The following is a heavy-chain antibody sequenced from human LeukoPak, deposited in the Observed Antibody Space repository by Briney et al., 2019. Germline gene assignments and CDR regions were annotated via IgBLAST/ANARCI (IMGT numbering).Heavy chain of an antibody. Sequence: GGSLRLSCAASGFTFDDSAMHWVRQVPGKGLEWVSSISWNSGDIVYADSVKGRFTISRDNAKNSLFLQMNSLRAEDTALYYCAKGRGLWELLPFDNWGQGTLVAVSS. CDR2: ISWNSGDI. CDR1: GFTFDDSA. D-gene: IGHD2-15*01. V-gene: IGHV3-9*01. CDR3: AKGRGLWELLPFDN. J-gene: IGHJ4*02.